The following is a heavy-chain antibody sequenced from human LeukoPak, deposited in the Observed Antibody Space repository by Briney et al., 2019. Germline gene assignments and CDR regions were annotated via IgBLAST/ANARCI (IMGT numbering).Heavy chain of an antibody. CDR1: GGSICRSSYY. CDR2: IYHSGSA. J-gene: IGHJ4*02. Sequence: PSQTLSLTCSVSGGSICRSSYYWTWIRQHPGKGREWIGYIYHSGSAYYNPSLKSRLTISVDTSKNQFSLKLGSVTAADAAVYYCAKGRDYGDLTTPFDYWGQGTLVSVSS. CDR3: AKGRDYGDLTTPFDY. D-gene: IGHD4-17*01. V-gene: IGHV4-31*03.